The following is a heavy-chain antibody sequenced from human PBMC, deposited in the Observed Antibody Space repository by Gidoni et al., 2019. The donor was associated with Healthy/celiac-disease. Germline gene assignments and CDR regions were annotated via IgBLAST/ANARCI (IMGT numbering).Heavy chain of an antibody. Sequence: EVQLVESGGGLVKPGGSLGLSCAASGFTFSSYSMNWVRQAPGKGLEWVSSISSSSSYIYYADSVKGRFTISRDNAKNSLYLQMNSLRAEDTAVYYCARDHGSGSSFFDYMDVWGKGTTVTVSS. V-gene: IGHV3-21*01. J-gene: IGHJ6*03. CDR2: ISSSSSYI. D-gene: IGHD3-10*01. CDR1: GFTFSSYS. CDR3: ARDHGSGSSFFDYMDV.